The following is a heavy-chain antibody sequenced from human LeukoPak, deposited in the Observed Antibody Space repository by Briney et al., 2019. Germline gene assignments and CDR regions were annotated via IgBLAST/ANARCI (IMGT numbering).Heavy chain of an antibody. CDR2: IYPGDSDT. CDR3: ARHVGIQLWSNWFDP. CDR1: GYSFTSYW. D-gene: IGHD5-18*01. J-gene: IGHJ5*02. V-gene: IGHV5-51*01. Sequence: GESLKISCKGSGYSFTSYWIGWARQMPGKGLEWMGIIYPGDSDTRYSPSFQGQVTISADKSISTAYLQWSSLKASDTAMYYCARHVGIQLWSNWFDPWGQGTLVTVSS.